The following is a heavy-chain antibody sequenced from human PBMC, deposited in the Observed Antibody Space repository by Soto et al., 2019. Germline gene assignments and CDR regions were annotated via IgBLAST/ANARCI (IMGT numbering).Heavy chain of an antibody. CDR3: ARVPVHDYVGGSYRYRGVYYFDY. Sequence: SETLSLTCAVSGGSISSGDYYWSWIRQPPGKGLEWIGYIYYSGSTYYNPSLKSRVTISVDTSKNQFSLKLSSVTAADTAVYYCARVPVHDYVGGSYRYRGVYYFDYWGQGTLVTV. J-gene: IGHJ4*02. V-gene: IGHV4-30-4*01. CDR1: GGSISSGDYY. D-gene: IGHD3-16*02. CDR2: IYYSGST.